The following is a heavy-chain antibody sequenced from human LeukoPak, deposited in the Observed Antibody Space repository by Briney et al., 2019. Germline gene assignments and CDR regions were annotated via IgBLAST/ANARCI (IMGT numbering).Heavy chain of an antibody. CDR3: AKDEGDAYIYFDY. CDR2: IHYSGNT. V-gene: IGHV4-39*07. Sequence: SETLSLTCTVSGDSISSSRYSWGWIRQSPGKGLEWIGNIHYSGNTYYNPSLKSRVTISAATSKNQFSLEVSSVTAADTAVYYCAKDEGDAYIYFDYWGQGALVTVSS. CDR1: GDSISSSRYS. J-gene: IGHJ4*02. D-gene: IGHD5-24*01.